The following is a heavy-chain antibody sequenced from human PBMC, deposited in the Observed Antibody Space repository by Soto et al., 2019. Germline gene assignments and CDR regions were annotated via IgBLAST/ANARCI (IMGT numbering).Heavy chain of an antibody. V-gene: IGHV4-38-2*01. CDR2: IYRSGTT. CDR1: NFSISSGYY. J-gene: IGHJ6*04. Sequence: SLTWVVSNFSISSGYYWGWIRQSPGKGLEWIASIYRSGTTSYNPSLKSRVTISVDPSKNQFSLMLTAVTAADTAVYYCARTHSGSYYSVLNYWGRGSRVTVSS. D-gene: IGHD1-26*01. CDR3: ARTHSGSYYSVLNY.